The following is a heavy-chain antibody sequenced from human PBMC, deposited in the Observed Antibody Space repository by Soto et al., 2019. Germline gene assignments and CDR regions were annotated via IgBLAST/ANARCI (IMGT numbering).Heavy chain of an antibody. D-gene: IGHD2-8*02. CDR1: GYSFTSYG. V-gene: IGHV1-18*01. CDR2: ISPHNGRT. J-gene: IGHJ6*02. CDR3: GRCRTDSYAMDV. Sequence: SVKVSCKACGYSFTSYGIAWVRQAPGQGPEWMGWISPHNGRTNYAENVKGRVVMTTDISTNTIFLELRSLRSDDTAMYYCGRCRTDSYAMDVWGQGTMVTVSS.